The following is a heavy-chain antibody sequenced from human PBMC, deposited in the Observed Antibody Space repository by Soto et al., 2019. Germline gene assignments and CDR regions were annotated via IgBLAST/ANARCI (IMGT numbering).Heavy chain of an antibody. CDR3: ARTIIHYYFDS. Sequence: EVQLLESGGGLVQPGGSLRLSCVASGFNIDNNAMTWVRQATGKGLEWVSLQNSGGGTTYYADSVKGRVTSSKDNSKNTLYLQINSLRAEDTAVYYCARTIIHYYFDSCGQGTLVTVSS. CDR2: QNSGGGTT. J-gene: IGHJ4*02. D-gene: IGHD3-9*01. CDR1: GFNIDNNA. V-gene: IGHV3-23*01.